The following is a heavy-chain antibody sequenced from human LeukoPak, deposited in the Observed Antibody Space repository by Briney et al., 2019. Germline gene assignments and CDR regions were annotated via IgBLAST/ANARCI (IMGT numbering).Heavy chain of an antibody. D-gene: IGHD3-9*01. J-gene: IGHJ4*02. V-gene: IGHV4-34*01. CDR1: VGSSCGDY. CDR2: INHSGST. Sequence: PSETPSHTCAVYVGSSCGDYWSWIRQTPQERLGWVGEINHSGSTNYNPSLKSRVTISVDTSKNQFSLKLSSVTAADTAVYYCARSRRPLTGYYTDWGQGTLVTVSS. CDR3: ARSRRPLTGYYTD.